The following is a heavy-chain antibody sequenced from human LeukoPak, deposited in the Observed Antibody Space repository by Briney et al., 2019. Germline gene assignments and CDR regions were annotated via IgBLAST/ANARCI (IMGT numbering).Heavy chain of an antibody. J-gene: IGHJ4*02. CDR1: GYTFTGYY. V-gene: IGHV1-2*02. CDR2: INPNSGGT. D-gene: IGHD2-15*01. CDR3: ASGYCSGGSCYWFDY. Sequence: ASVKVSCKASGYTFTGYYMHWVRQAPGQGLEWMGWINPNSGGTNYAQKFQGRVAMTRDTSISTAYMELSRLRSDDTAVYYRASGYCSGGSCYWFDYWGQGTLVTVSS.